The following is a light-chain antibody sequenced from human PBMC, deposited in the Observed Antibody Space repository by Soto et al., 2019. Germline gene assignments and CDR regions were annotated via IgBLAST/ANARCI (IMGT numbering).Light chain of an antibody. CDR2: ATS. V-gene: IGKV1-39*01. CDR3: RQSYSTPRT. Sequence: DTQMTQSPSSLSASVGDRVTITCRASQSTRSYLNWYQQKPGKAPKLLIYATSILQSGVPSSFSGCGSGTDFTLTITSLQPEDFATYYCRQSYSTPRTFGGGTKVEGK. J-gene: IGKJ4*01. CDR1: QSTRSY.